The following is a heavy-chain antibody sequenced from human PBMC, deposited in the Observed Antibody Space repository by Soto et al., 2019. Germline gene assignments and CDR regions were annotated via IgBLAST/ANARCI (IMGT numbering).Heavy chain of an antibody. CDR1: GYTFTSYD. J-gene: IGHJ6*02. V-gene: IGHV1-8*01. CDR2: MNPNSGNT. D-gene: IGHD3-3*01. Sequence: GASVKVSCKASGYTFTSYDINWVRQATGQGLEWMGWMNPNSGNTGYAQKFQGRVTMTRNTSISTAYMELSSLRSEDTAVYYCARGDGFLEWLYYYGMDVWGQGTTVTVS. CDR3: ARGDGFLEWLYYYGMDV.